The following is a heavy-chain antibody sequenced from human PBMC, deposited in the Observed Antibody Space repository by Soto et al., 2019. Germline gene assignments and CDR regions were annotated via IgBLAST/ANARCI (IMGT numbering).Heavy chain of an antibody. CDR3: ERVEVPYCSGGSCYSYPNYYYYMDV. V-gene: IGHV1-18*01. CDR1: GYTFTSYG. Sequence: ASVKVSCKASGYTFTSYGISWVRQAPGQGLEWMGWISAYNGNTNYAQKLQGRVTMTTDTSTSTAYMELRSLRSDDTAVYYCERVEVPYCSGGSCYSYPNYYYYMDVWGKGTTVTVSS. J-gene: IGHJ6*03. CDR2: ISAYNGNT. D-gene: IGHD2-15*01.